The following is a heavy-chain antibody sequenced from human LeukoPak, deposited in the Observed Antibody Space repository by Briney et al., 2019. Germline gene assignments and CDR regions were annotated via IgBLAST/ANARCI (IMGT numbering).Heavy chain of an antibody. J-gene: IGHJ4*02. Sequence: SETLSLTCTVSGGSISSSSYYWGWIRQPPGRGLECIGSIYYSGSTYYNPSLKSRVTISVDTSKNQFSLKLSFVTAADTAVYYCARIEYSSSCDYWGQGTLVTVSS. D-gene: IGHD6-6*01. CDR1: GGSISSSSYY. CDR3: ARIEYSSSCDY. CDR2: IYYSGST. V-gene: IGHV4-39*07.